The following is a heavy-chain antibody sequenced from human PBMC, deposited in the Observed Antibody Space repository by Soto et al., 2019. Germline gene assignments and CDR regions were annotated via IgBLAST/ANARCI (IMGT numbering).Heavy chain of an antibody. D-gene: IGHD2-8*01. CDR1: GYTFTSYG. V-gene: IGHV1-18*01. Sequence: QVQLVQSGAEVKKPGASVKVSCKASGYTFTSYGISWVRQAPGQGLEWMGWISAYNGNTNYAQKLQGRVTRTTDTSTSTAYMELRSLRSDDTAVYYCARDLPLGYCTNGVCYTAWFDPWGQGTLVTVSS. CDR2: ISAYNGNT. CDR3: ARDLPLGYCTNGVCYTAWFDP. J-gene: IGHJ5*02.